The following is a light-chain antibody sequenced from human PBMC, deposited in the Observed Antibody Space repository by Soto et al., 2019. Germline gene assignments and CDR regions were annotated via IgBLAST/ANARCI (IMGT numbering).Light chain of an antibody. CDR3: KQYSTYSRT. Sequence: DIQMTQFPSTLSASVGDRVTITCRASQSINSWLAWYQQKPGKAPKLLIYKASSLESGAPSRFSGSGYGTEFTLTVSSLQPYDFATFTSKQYSTYSRTFAQG. CDR2: KAS. V-gene: IGKV1-5*03. CDR1: QSINSW. J-gene: IGKJ1*01.